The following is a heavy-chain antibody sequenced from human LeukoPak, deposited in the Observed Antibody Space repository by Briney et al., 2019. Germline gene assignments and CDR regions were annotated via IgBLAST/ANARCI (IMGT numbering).Heavy chain of an antibody. J-gene: IGHJ3*02. CDR2: IYYSGST. D-gene: IGHD3-22*01. V-gene: IGHV4-59*01. CDR3: ARVHPHPNYYDSSGYPLHAFDI. Sequence: SVTLSLTCTVSGGSISSYYWSWIRQPPGKGLEWIGYIYYSGSTNYNPSLKSRVTISVDTSKNQFSLQLSSVTAADTAVYYCARVHPHPNYYDSSGYPLHAFDIWGQGTMVTVSS. CDR1: GGSISSYY.